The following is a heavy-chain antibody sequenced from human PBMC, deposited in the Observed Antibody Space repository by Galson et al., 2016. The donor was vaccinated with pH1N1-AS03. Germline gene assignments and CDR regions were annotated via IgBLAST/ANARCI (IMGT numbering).Heavy chain of an antibody. CDR3: ATAEGGLGKTLAGY. V-gene: IGHV3-30*03. CDR1: GFIFSNYG. J-gene: IGHJ4*02. CDR2: IAHDDTFA. Sequence: SLRLSCAASGFIFSNYGMHWVRQAPGKGLEWVAVIAHDDTFANLLDSVKGRFTISRDNSKSTLYLQMNSLRPNDTAVYYCATAEGGLGKTLAGYWGQGTLVTVSS. D-gene: IGHD3-16*01.